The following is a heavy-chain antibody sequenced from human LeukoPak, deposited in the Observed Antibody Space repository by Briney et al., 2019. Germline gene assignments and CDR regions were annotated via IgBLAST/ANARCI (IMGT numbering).Heavy chain of an antibody. CDR3: ARGSANRYHLYIDF. CDR2: ISYDGSNK. D-gene: IGHD3-16*02. Sequence: GGSLRLSCAASGFTFSSYGMHWVRQAPGKGLEWVAVISYDGSNKYYADSVKGRFTISRDNSKNSLYLQMSSLRAEDTAVYICARGSANRYHLYIDFWGQGTLVTVSS. CDR1: GFTFSSYG. J-gene: IGHJ4*02. V-gene: IGHV3-30*03.